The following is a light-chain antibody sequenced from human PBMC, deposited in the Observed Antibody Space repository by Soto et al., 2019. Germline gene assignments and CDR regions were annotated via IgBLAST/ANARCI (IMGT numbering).Light chain of an antibody. J-gene: IGKJ2*01. CDR1: QSVSSY. CDR3: QQRSNWPLGYT. V-gene: IGKV3-11*01. CDR2: DAS. Sequence: EVVMTQSPDTLSVSPGERATLSCRASQSVSSYLAWYQQRPGQAPRLLIYDASNRATGIPARFSGSGSGTDFTLTISSLEPEDFAVYYCQQRSNWPLGYTFGQGTKVDIK.